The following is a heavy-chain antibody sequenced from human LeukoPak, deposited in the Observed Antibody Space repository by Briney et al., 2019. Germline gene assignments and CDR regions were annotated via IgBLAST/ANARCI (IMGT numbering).Heavy chain of an antibody. J-gene: IGHJ5*01. V-gene: IGHV1-2*02. CDR1: GYTFTSYG. D-gene: IGHD3-10*01. Sequence: ASVKVSCKASGYTFTSYGISWVRQAPGQGLEWMGWINPNSGGTNYAQKFQGRVTMTRDTSISTAYMELSRLRSDDTAVYYCAREPPRTYGPGSFYNAVDPLDSWGHGSLVTVSS. CDR3: AREPPRTYGPGSFYNAVDPLDS. CDR2: INPNSGGT.